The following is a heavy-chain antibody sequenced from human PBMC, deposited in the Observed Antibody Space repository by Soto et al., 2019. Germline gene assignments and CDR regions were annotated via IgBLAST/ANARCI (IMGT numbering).Heavy chain of an antibody. V-gene: IGHV3-49*04. Sequence: GSLRLSCTTSGFVFGDYSLSWVRQAPGKGLQWLGLIKAYDATTQYAASVRGRFIISRDDSKSTAYLQMNSLKTEDTAMYYCTRDLLPSGWYPFDSWGQGTLVTVSS. J-gene: IGHJ4*02. CDR3: TRDLLPSGWYPFDS. CDR2: IKAYDATT. D-gene: IGHD6-19*01. CDR1: GFVFGDYS.